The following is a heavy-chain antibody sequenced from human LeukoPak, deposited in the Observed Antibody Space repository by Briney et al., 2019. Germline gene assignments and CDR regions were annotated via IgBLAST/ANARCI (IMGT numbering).Heavy chain of an antibody. Sequence: SETLSLTCTVSGGSISSYYWSWIRLPPGKGLEWIGYLSKSGNTNYSPSLKSRVTIFGDTSKNQFFLKLSSVTAADTAIYYCARARYVNSFYAFDIWGQGTLVTVSS. D-gene: IGHD3-9*01. V-gene: IGHV4-59*01. CDR1: GGSISSYY. CDR2: LSKSGNT. CDR3: ARARYVNSFYAFDI. J-gene: IGHJ3*02.